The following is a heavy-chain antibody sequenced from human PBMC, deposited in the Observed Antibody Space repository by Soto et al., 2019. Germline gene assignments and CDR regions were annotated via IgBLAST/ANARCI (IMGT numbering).Heavy chain of an antibody. CDR3: ARGVLTGVYYDGSGSYLRNWFDP. J-gene: IGHJ5*02. D-gene: IGHD3-10*01. Sequence: GASVKVSCKASGYTFTGYYMHWVRQAPGQGLEWMGWINPNSGGTNYAQKFQGWVTMTGDTSISTAYMELSRLRSDDTAVYYCARGVLTGVYYDGSGSYLRNWFDPWGQGTLVTVSS. CDR2: INPNSGGT. V-gene: IGHV1-2*04. CDR1: GYTFTGYY.